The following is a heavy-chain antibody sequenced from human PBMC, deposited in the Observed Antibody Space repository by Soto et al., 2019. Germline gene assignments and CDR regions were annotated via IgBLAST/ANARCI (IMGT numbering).Heavy chain of an antibody. J-gene: IGHJ6*03. CDR2: ISSNGVGT. CDR1: GFTFSNYA. V-gene: IGHV3-64*01. D-gene: IGHD6-19*01. CDR3: ARREQSDDYNMDV. Sequence: EVQLVESGGGLVQPGGSLRLSCAASGFTFSNYAMDWVRQAPGKVLEYVSGISSNGVGTYYANSVKDRFTISRDNSKNTLYLQMGSLRAEDMAVYYCARREQSDDYNMDVWGKGTSVTVSS.